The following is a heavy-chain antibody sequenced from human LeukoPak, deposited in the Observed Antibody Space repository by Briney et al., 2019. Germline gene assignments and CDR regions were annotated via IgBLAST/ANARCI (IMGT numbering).Heavy chain of an antibody. D-gene: IGHD6-13*01. CDR3: AHFVTQDGWASNWSASWANDAFDI. J-gene: IGHJ3*02. Sequence: SGPTLVNPTQTLTVTCTFSGFSLTTSGVGVGWIRQPPGKALEWLAIIYWDDDKRYSPSLKSRLTITKDTSKNQVILRMDNMDPVDTATYYCAHFVTQDGWASNWSASWANDAFDIWGQGTMITVSS. V-gene: IGHV2-5*02. CDR2: IYWDDDK. CDR1: GFSLTTSGVG.